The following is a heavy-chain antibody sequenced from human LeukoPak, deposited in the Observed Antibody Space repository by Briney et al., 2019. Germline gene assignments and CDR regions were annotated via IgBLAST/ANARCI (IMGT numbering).Heavy chain of an antibody. Sequence: PGRSLRLFCAASGFTFSSYGMHWVRQAPGKGLEFLAVISYDGSNKYYADSVKGRFTISRDNSKNTLYLQMNSLRAEDTAVYYCAKDPPYSGSYLDYWGQGTLVTVSS. CDR2: ISYDGSNK. CDR1: GFTFSSYG. CDR3: AKDPPYSGSYLDY. V-gene: IGHV3-30*18. D-gene: IGHD1-26*01. J-gene: IGHJ4*02.